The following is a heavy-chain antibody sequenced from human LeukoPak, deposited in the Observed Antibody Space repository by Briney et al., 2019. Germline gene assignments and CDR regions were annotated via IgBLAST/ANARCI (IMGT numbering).Heavy chain of an antibody. CDR1: GASISSGSYS. CDR2: IYNSGST. Sequence: PSETLSLTCTVSGASISSGSYSWSWIRQPAGKGLEWIGRIYNSGSTNYNPSLKSRVTISVDTSKNQFSLKLSSVTAADTAVYXXXRTTEGGYTYGYFYYYYMDVWGKGTTVTISS. CDR3: XRTTEGGYTYGYFYYYYMDV. D-gene: IGHD5-18*01. J-gene: IGHJ6*03. V-gene: IGHV4-61*10.